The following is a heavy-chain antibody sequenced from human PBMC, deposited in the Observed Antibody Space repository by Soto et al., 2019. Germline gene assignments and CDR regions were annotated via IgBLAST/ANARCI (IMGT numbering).Heavy chain of an antibody. J-gene: IGHJ6*02. CDR3: ARDQMVRGEFYYYYGMDV. CDR2: FTSSSYI. V-gene: IGHV3-21*01. Sequence: PGGSLRLSCAASGFTFSSYSINWVRQAPGRGLEWVSSFTSSSYIYYADSVKGRFTISRDNAKNSLYLHMNSLRVEDTAVYYCARDQMVRGEFYYYYGMDVWGQGTTVTVSS. D-gene: IGHD3-10*01. CDR1: GFTFSSYS.